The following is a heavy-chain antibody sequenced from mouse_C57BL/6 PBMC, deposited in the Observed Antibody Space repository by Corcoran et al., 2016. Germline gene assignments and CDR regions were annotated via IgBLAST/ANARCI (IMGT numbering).Heavy chain of an antibody. Sequence: EVPLQQSGPELLNPGASVQISCKASGYTFPDSYMTWVKQSHGKSLEWIGDINPNNGGTIYNQKFKGKATLTVDKSSSTAYMELRSLTSEDSAVYYCARSNQGPWFAYWGQGTLVTGSA. J-gene: IGHJ3*01. D-gene: IGHD2-5*01. CDR1: GYTFPDSY. V-gene: IGHV1-26*01. CDR2: INPNNGGT. CDR3: ARSNQGPWFAY.